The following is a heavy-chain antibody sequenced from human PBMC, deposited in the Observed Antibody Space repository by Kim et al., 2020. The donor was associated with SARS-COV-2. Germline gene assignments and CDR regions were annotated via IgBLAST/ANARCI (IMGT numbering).Heavy chain of an antibody. J-gene: IGHJ6*02. D-gene: IGHD2-2*01. CDR2: ISYDGSIK. V-gene: IGHV3-30*03. Sequence: GGSLRLSCAASGFTFSSYGMHWVRQAPGKGLEWVAVISYDGSIKYYADSVKGRFTISRDNSKNTLYLQMNSLRAEDTAVYYCALCQVRHYYYGMDVWGQGTTVTVSS. CDR1: GFTFSSYG. CDR3: ALCQVRHYYYGMDV.